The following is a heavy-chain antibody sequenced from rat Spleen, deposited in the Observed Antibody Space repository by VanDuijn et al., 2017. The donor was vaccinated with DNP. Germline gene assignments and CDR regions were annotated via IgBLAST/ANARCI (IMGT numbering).Heavy chain of an antibody. V-gene: IGHV5-31*01. Sequence: EVQLVESGGDLVQPGRSLKLSCVASGFTFNNYWMTWIRQVPGKGLEWVASITSSGGSTYYPDSVKGRFTISRDNAKNTLYLQMNSLRSEDTATYYCARDKVPYYAMDAWGKGTSVTVSS. CDR3: ARDKVPYYAMDA. CDR1: GFTFNNYW. D-gene: IGHD3-1*01. CDR2: ITSSGGST. J-gene: IGHJ4*01.